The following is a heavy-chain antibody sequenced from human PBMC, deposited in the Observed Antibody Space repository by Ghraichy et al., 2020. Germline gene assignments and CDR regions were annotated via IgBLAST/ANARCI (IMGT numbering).Heavy chain of an antibody. Sequence: SETLSLTCAVYGGSFSGYYWSWIRQPPGKGLEWIGEINHSGSTNYNPSLKSRVTISVDTSKNQFSLKLSSVTAADTAVYYCARGFVGSGSYYSYGMDVWGQGTTVTVSS. J-gene: IGHJ6*02. V-gene: IGHV4-34*01. CDR2: INHSGST. D-gene: IGHD3-10*01. CDR1: GGSFSGYY. CDR3: ARGFVGSGSYYSYGMDV.